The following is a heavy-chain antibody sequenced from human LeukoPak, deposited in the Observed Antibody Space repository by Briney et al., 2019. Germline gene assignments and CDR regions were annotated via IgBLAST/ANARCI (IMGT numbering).Heavy chain of an antibody. V-gene: IGHV1-2*02. CDR2: INPNSGGT. Sequence: GASVKVSCKASGYTFTGYYMHWVRQAPGQGLEWMGWINPNSGGTNYAQKFQGRVTMTRDTSISTAYMELSRLRSDDTAVYYCARMELIPGDYYYYGMDVWGQGTTVTVSS. CDR1: GYTFTGYY. D-gene: IGHD3-10*01. J-gene: IGHJ6*02. CDR3: ARMELIPGDYYYYGMDV.